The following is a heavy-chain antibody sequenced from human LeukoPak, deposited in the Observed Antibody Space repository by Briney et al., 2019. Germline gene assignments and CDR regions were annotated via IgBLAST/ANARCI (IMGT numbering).Heavy chain of an antibody. J-gene: IGHJ6*03. D-gene: IGHD3-3*02. CDR1: GGSISSGSYY. Sequence: SETLSLTCTVSGGSISSGSYYWSWIRQPAGKGLEWIGRIYTSGSTNYNPSLKSRVTISVDTSKNQFSLKLSSVTAADTAVYYCARVATYYYNYMDVWGKGTTVTVSS. V-gene: IGHV4-61*02. CDR2: IYTSGST. CDR3: ARVATYYYNYMDV.